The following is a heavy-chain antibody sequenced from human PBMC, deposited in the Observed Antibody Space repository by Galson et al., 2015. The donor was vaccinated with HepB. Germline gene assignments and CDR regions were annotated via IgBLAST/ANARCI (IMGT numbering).Heavy chain of an antibody. CDR2: ISSSSSTI. Sequence: SLRLSCAASGFTFSSYSMNWVRQAPGKGLEWVSYISSSSSTIYYADSVKGRFTISRDNAKNSLYLQMNSLRDEDTAVYYCARMGTMVRGVQDYYGMDVWGQGTTVTVSS. V-gene: IGHV3-48*02. J-gene: IGHJ6*02. D-gene: IGHD3-10*01. CDR3: ARMGTMVRGVQDYYGMDV. CDR1: GFTFSSYS.